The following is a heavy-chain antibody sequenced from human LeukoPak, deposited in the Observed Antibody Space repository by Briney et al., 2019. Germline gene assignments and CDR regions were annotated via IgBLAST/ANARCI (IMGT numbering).Heavy chain of an antibody. CDR2: INPNSGVT. D-gene: IGHD3-22*01. J-gene: IGHJ4*02. V-gene: IGHV1-2*02. CDR1: GYTFSDYY. Sequence: ASARVSCKASGYTFSDYYMHWVRQAPGQGLEWMGWINPNSGVTNYARKFQGRVTMTRDTSISTAYMELSRVTSDDTAVYYCARRYDTVFAYWGQGTLVTVSS. CDR3: ARRYDTVFAY.